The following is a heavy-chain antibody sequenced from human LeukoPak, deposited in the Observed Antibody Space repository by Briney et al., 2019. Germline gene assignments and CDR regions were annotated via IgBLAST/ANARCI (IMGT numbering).Heavy chain of an antibody. J-gene: IGHJ4*02. CDR3: ATRESSMARSH. Sequence: GGSLRLSCVASGFIFSDFWMNRVRLVPGKGLEWVANINEDGSVQDYVGSVRGRFTISRDNAKNSLYLHMNSVRVEDTAVYYCATRESSMARSHWGQGTLVTISS. D-gene: IGHD3-10*01. CDR2: INEDGSVQ. V-gene: IGHV3-7*01. CDR1: GFIFSDFW.